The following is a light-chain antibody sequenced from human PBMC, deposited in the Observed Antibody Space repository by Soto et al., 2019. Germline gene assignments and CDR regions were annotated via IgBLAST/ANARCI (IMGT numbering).Light chain of an antibody. Sequence: IVMTQYPATLSVSPGERATLSCRASQSVSSNLDWYQQKPGQAPRLLIYGASTRATGIPARFSGSGSGTEFTLTISSLQSEDFAVYCCQQYNNWPATFGQGTKVDIK. CDR2: GAS. J-gene: IGKJ1*01. CDR1: QSVSSN. V-gene: IGKV3-15*01. CDR3: QQYNNWPAT.